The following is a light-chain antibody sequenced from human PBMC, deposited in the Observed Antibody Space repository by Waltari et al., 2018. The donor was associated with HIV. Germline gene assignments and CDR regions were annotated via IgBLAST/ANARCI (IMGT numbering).Light chain of an antibody. V-gene: IGKV1-13*02. CDR1: QGIAHA. CDR3: QQFNSYPNT. J-gene: IGKJ4*01. CDR2: DAS. Sequence: AIQLTQSPSSLSASVGDRVTLTCRASQGIAHALAWYQQKPGKPPKVLIFDASNLEGGGSSRFSGSGSGTEFTLTINSLQPEDFATYFCQQFNSYPNTFGGGTKVEIK.